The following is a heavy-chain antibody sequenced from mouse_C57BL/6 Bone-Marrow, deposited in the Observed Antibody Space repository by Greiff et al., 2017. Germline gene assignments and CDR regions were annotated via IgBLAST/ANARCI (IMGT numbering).Heavy chain of an antibody. CDR1: GFTFSSYG. CDR3: ARRLRPLGYAMDY. D-gene: IGHD3-2*02. CDR2: ISSGGSYT. V-gene: IGHV5-6*02. Sequence: EVKLMESGGDLVKPGGSLKLSCAASGFTFSSYGMSWVRQTPDKRLEWVATISSGGSYTYYPDSVKGRFTISRDNAKNTLYLQMSSLKSEDTAMYYGARRLRPLGYAMDYWGQGTSVTVSS. J-gene: IGHJ4*01.